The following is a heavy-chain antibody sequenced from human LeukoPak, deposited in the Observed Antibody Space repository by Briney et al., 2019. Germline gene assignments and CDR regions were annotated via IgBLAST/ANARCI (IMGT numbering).Heavy chain of an antibody. CDR3: AREGYYGSGSYDY. D-gene: IGHD3-10*01. CDR1: GFTFSSYS. CDR2: ISSSSSYI. V-gene: IGHV3-21*01. J-gene: IGHJ4*02. Sequence: GGSLRLSCAASGFTFSSYSMNWVRQAPEKRLEWVSSISSSSSYIYYADSVKGRFTISRDNAKNSLYLQMNSLRAEDTAVYYCAREGYYGSGSYDYWGQGTLVTVSS.